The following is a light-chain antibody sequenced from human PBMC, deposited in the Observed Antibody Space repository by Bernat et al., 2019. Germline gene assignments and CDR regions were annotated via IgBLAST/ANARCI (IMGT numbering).Light chain of an antibody. CDR3: QQYNSYIT. J-gene: IGKJ3*01. CDR1: QSISSW. Sequence: DIQMTQSPSTLSASVGDRVTITCRASQSISSWLAWYQQKPGKAPKLLIYKASSLESGVPSRFSGSGSGTEFTLTISSLQPDDFATYYCQQYNSYITFGPGTNVDI. CDR2: KAS. V-gene: IGKV1-5*03.